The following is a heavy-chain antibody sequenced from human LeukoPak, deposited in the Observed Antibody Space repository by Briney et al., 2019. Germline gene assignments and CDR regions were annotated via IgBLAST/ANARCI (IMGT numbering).Heavy chain of an antibody. J-gene: IGHJ5*02. D-gene: IGHD2/OR15-2a*01. CDR3: ARGGIDIVTVPVSNWFDP. V-gene: IGHV1-18*01. CDR1: GYSFINYG. CDR2: SSPYNGKT. Sequence: ASVKVSCKASGYSFINYGITWVGQAPAQGPEWMGWSSPYNGKTNYAQKFQGRVTITTDTSTNTAYMELRSLLSDDTAVYYCARGGIDIVTVPVSNWFDPWGQGTLVTVSS.